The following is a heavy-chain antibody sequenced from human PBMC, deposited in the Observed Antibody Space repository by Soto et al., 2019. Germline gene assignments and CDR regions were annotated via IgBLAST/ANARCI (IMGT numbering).Heavy chain of an antibody. CDR3: VRDPNSSSWPFQH. CDR1: GDSVSSNSAG. Sequence: SQTLSLTCAISGDSVSSNSAGWNWIRQSPSRGLEWLGRTYYRSKWYNDYAISVKSRITINPDTSKNQFSLQLNSVTPEDTAVYYCVRDPNSSSWPFQHWGQGTLVTVSS. J-gene: IGHJ1*01. V-gene: IGHV6-1*01. D-gene: IGHD6-13*01. CDR2: TYYRSKWYN.